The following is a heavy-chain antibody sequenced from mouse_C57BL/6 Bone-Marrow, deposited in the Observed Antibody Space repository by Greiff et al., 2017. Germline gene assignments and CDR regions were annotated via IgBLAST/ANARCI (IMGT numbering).Heavy chain of an antibody. V-gene: IGHV5-12*01. J-gene: IGHJ3*01. CDR1: GFTFSDYY. Sequence: EVQLVESGGGLVQPGGSLKLSCAASGFTFSDYYMYWVRQTPEKRLEWVAYISNGGGSTYYPDTVKGRFTISRDNAKNTLYLQMSRLKSEDTAMYYCARQGLITTVVPFAYWGQGTLVTVSA. D-gene: IGHD1-1*01. CDR2: ISNGGGST. CDR3: ARQGLITTVVPFAY.